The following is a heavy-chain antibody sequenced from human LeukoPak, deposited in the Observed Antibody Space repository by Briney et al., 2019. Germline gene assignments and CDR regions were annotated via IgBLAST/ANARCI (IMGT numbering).Heavy chain of an antibody. V-gene: IGHV3-21*01. J-gene: IGHJ4*02. D-gene: IGHD6-19*01. CDR1: GFTLSSDS. CDR3: ARGGTSSGWSDC. CDR2: ISGGSSSI. Sequence: KPGGSLRLSCAASGFTLSSDSMSWVRQAPGKGLEWVSSISGGSSSIYYADSVKGRFTMSRDNAKNSLYLQMNSLRAEDTAVYYCARGGTSSGWSDCWGQGTLVTVSS.